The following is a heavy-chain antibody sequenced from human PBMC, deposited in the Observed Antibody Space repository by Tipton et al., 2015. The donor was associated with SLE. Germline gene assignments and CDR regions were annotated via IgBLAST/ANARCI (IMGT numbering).Heavy chain of an antibody. CDR2: IYYSGST. D-gene: IGHD6-6*01. CDR3: ARRLVSTVFDY. Sequence: TLSLTCTVSGGSISSSSYYWGWIRQPPGKGLEWIGSIYYSGSTYYNPSLKSRVTISVDTSKNQFSLKLSSVTAADTAVYYCARRLVSTVFDYWGQGTLVTVSS. CDR1: GGSISSSSYY. V-gene: IGHV4-39*07. J-gene: IGHJ4*02.